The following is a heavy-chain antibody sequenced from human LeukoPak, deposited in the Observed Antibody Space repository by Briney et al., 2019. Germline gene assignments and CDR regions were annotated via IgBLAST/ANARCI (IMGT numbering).Heavy chain of an antibody. CDR3: ARAGFRYGHLLTGYYNGFDP. D-gene: IGHD3-9*01. CDR2: INPSGGST. Sequence: ASVKVSCKASGYTFTSYYMHWVRQAPGQGLEWMGIINPSGGSTSYAQKFQGRVTMTRDTSTSTVYMELRSLRSEDTAVYYCARAGFRYGHLLTGYYNGFDPWGQGTLVTVSS. CDR1: GYTFTSYY. J-gene: IGHJ5*02. V-gene: IGHV1-46*01.